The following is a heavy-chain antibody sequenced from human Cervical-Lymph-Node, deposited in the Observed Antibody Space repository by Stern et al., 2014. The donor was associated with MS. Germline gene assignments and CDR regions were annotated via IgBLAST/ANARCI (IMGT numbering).Heavy chain of an antibody. CDR3: ARSSSWPHLFDY. CDR2: IYYSGGA. CDR1: GGSISSGDYL. Sequence: VQLEESGPGLVKPSQTLSLTCTVSGGSISSGDYLWSWIRQHPGKGLEWIGYIYYSGGAYYNKSLKSRVTISVDTSKNQFSLKLSSVTAADTAVYYCARSSSWPHLFDYWGQGTLVTVSS. D-gene: IGHD6-13*01. J-gene: IGHJ4*02. V-gene: IGHV4-31*03.